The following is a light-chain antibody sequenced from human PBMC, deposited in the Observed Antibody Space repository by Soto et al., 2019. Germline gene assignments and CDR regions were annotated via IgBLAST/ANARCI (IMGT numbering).Light chain of an antibody. V-gene: IGLV2-8*01. Sequence: QSVLTQPHSVSGSPGQSVTISCTGTSVDVGAYDFVSWYQHHPGKAPRLIIYEVVQRPSGVPDRFSGSKSGNTASLTVSGLQAADEADYFCKSYAGSNTYVFGSGTKV. CDR1: SVDVGAYDF. J-gene: IGLJ1*01. CDR3: KSYAGSNTYV. CDR2: EVV.